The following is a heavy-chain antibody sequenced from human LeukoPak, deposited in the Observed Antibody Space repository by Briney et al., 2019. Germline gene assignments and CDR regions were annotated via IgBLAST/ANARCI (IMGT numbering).Heavy chain of an antibody. CDR1: GFTFSSYW. Sequence: VGSLRLSCAASGFTFSSYWMSWVRQAPGKGLEWVANIKQDGSEKYYVDSVKGRFTISRDNAKNSLYLQMNSLRAEDTAVYYCARESGNGDYGFDYWGQGTLVTVSS. CDR2: IKQDGSEK. D-gene: IGHD4-17*01. V-gene: IGHV3-7*01. J-gene: IGHJ4*02. CDR3: ARESGNGDYGFDY.